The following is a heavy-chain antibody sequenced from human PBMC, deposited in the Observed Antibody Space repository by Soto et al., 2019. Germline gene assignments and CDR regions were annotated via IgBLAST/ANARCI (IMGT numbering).Heavy chain of an antibody. D-gene: IGHD6-6*01. CDR2: ISDSGST. J-gene: IGHJ3*02. CDR3: AKVRPLRDCTHSSCLGAFEI. Sequence: EVQLFESGGGLVQPGGSLRLSCAASGFAFSSSAMSWVRQAPGKGLEWVSAISDSGSTDYADAVKGRFTISRDNSKNTLYLKMNSMRGEDTAVYYCAKVRPLRDCTHSSCLGAFEIWGQEIKIIVSS. CDR1: GFAFSSSA. V-gene: IGHV3-23*01.